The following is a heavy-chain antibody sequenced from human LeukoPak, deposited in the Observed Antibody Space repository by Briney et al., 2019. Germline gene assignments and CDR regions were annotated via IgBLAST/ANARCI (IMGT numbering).Heavy chain of an antibody. CDR2: TSAGGVST. CDR3: AKPSERYFDWLLYY. CDR1: GFTFSSYA. D-gene: IGHD3-9*01. V-gene: IGHV3-23*01. Sequence: QPGGSLRLSCAASGFTFSSYAMSWVRQAPGKGLEWVSATSAGGVSTYYADSVKGRFTISRDNSKNTLYLQMNSLRAEDAAVYYCAKPSERYFDWLLYYWGQGTLVTVSS. J-gene: IGHJ4*02.